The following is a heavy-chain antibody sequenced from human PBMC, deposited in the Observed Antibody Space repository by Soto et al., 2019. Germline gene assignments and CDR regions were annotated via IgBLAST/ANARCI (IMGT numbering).Heavy chain of an antibody. J-gene: IGHJ4*02. Sequence: VKVSCKASGYTLTNYVIGWVRQAPGQGLEWMGWISPYNGNTNYAQRLQCRVTMTTDTSTNTAYMELRSLRSNDTAVYSCATGRLGGFNYYFDLWGQGNLVTVSS. CDR2: ISPYNGNT. V-gene: IGHV1-18*01. D-gene: IGHD3-10*01. CDR1: GYTLTNYV. CDR3: ATGRLGGFNYYFDL.